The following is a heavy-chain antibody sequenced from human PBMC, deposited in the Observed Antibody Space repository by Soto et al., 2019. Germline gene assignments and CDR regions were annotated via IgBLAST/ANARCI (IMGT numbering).Heavy chain of an antibody. CDR3: ARTMGGIAAAGNDY. V-gene: IGHV1-8*01. CDR2: MNPNTGNT. J-gene: IGHJ4*02. D-gene: IGHD6-13*01. CDR1: GYTFSTYD. Sequence: GASVKVSCKASGYTFSTYDIDWVRLAPGQGLEWMGSMNPNTGNTEYAQKFQGRVTMTRDTSESTFYMELSSLRSEDTAIYYCARTMGGIAAAGNDYWGQETLVTVSS.